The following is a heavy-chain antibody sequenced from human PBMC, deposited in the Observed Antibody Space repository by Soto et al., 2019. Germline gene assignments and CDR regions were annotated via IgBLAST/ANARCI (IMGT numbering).Heavy chain of an antibody. CDR3: ARGLISGYYLYDAFDI. V-gene: IGHV4-59*01. CDR2: IYYSGST. D-gene: IGHD3-22*01. CDR1: GGSISSYY. J-gene: IGHJ3*02. Sequence: QVQLQESGPGLVKPSETLSLICTVSGGSISSYYWSWIRQPPGKGLEWIGYIYYSGSTNYNPSLKSRDTISVDTSKNQFSLKLSSVTAADTAVYYCARGLISGYYLYDAFDIWGQGTMVTVSS.